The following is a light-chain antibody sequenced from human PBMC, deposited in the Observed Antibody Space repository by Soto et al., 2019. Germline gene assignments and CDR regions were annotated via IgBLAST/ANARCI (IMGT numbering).Light chain of an antibody. CDR2: DAS. Sequence: DIQMTQSPSTLSASVGDRVTITCRASQSISSWLAWYQQKPGKAPDLLIYDASTLESWVPSRFSGSGSGTEFTLTISSLQPYDFATYYCQQYNTYSYTFGQGTKLEI. J-gene: IGKJ2*01. CDR3: QQYNTYSYT. V-gene: IGKV1-5*01. CDR1: QSISSW.